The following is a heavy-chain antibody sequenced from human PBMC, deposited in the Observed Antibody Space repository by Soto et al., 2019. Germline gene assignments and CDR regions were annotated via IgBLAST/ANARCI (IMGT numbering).Heavy chain of an antibody. D-gene: IGHD3-22*01. Sequence: SLRLSCAASGFTFSSYAMSWVRQAPGKGLEWVSAISGSGGSTYYADSVKGRFTISRDNSKNTLYLQMNSLRAEDTAVYYCAANRGYNYYYFDYWGQGTLVTVSS. J-gene: IGHJ4*02. V-gene: IGHV3-23*01. CDR3: AANRGYNYYYFDY. CDR1: GFTFSSYA. CDR2: ISGSGGST.